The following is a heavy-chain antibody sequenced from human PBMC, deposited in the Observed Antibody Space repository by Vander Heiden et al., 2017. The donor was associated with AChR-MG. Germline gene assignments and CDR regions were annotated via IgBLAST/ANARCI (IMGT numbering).Heavy chain of an antibody. Sequence: EVQLVESGGGLVQPGRSLRLSCAASGFTVDDYAMHWVRQAPGKGLEWVSGISWNSGSIGYADSVKGRFTISRDNAKNSLYLQMNSLRAEDTALYYCAKASNSGDYYYGMDVWGQGTTVTVSS. CDR1: GFTVDDYA. CDR2: ISWNSGSI. D-gene: IGHD7-27*01. V-gene: IGHV3-9*01. CDR3: AKASNSGDYYYGMDV. J-gene: IGHJ6*02.